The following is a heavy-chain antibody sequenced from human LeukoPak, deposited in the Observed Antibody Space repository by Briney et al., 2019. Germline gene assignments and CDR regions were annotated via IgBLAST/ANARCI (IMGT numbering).Heavy chain of an antibody. CDR3: VKALFSGGFDP. CDR1: GFTFTSYA. V-gene: IGHV3-64D*06. J-gene: IGHJ5*02. CDR2: IRSNGGST. D-gene: IGHD3-10*01. Sequence: PGGSLRLSCSASGFTFTSYAMHWVRQAPGKGLEYVSAIRSNGGSTYYADSVKGRFTISRDNSKNTLYLQMSSLRAEDTAVYYCVKALFSGGFDPWGQGTLVTVSS.